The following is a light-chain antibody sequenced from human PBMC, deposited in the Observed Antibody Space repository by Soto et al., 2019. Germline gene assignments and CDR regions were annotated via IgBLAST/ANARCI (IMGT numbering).Light chain of an antibody. J-gene: IGLJ2*01. CDR1: NIGTKS. V-gene: IGLV3-21*02. CDR2: DDR. CDR3: QVWDSSSDHVV. Sequence: SYELTQPPSVSVAPGQTARITCGGNNIGTKSVYWYQQKPGQAPVLVVYDDRDRPSGIPERLSGSNSGNTATLTISRVEAGDEADYYCQVWDSSSDHVVFGGGTKVTVL.